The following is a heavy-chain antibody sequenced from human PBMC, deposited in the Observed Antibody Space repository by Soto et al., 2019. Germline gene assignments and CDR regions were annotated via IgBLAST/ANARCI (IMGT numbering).Heavy chain of an antibody. V-gene: IGHV4-59*08. J-gene: IGHJ5*02. CDR3: AGRYCTSVSCCIPLGNWFDP. CDR2: IHYSGNN. D-gene: IGHD2-2*01. Sequence: QVQLQESGPGLVKPSETLSLTCTVSGGSISSYYWNWIRQPPGKGLEWIGDIHYSGNNNYNPSLKSRVSIAVDTSRIRFAPNLSPVTAADTAVDSCAGRYCTSVSCCIPLGNWFDPWGQGTLVTVSS. CDR1: GGSISSYY.